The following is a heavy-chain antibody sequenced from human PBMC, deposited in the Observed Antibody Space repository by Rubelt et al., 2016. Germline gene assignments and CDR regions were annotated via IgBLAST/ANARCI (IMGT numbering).Heavy chain of an antibody. Sequence: AMHWVRQAPGKGLEWVSGISWNSGSIGYADSVKGRFTISRDNAKNSLYLQMNSLRAEDTAVYYCARSRGTGWRGATHVDYWGQGTLVTVSS. CDR3: ARSRGTGWRGATHVDY. CDR2: ISWNSGSI. CDR1: A. V-gene: IGHV3-9*01. J-gene: IGHJ4*02. D-gene: IGHD1-26*01.